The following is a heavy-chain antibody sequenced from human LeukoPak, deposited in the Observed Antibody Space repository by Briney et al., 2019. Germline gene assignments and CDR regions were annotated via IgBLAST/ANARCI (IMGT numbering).Heavy chain of an antibody. CDR2: INHSGSI. CDR3: ARGRWFGELLWGFFDY. V-gene: IGHV4-34*01. Sequence: SETLSLTCAVYGGSFSGYYWSWIRQPPGKGLEWIGEINHSGSINYNPSLKSRVTISVDTSKNQFSLKLSSVTAADTAVYYCARGRWFGELLWGFFDYWGQGTLVTVSS. J-gene: IGHJ4*02. D-gene: IGHD3-10*01. CDR1: GGSFSGYY.